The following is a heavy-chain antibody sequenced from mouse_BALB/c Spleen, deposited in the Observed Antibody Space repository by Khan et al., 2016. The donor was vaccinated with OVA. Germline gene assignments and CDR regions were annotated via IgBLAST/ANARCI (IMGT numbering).Heavy chain of an antibody. J-gene: IGHJ4*01. D-gene: IGHD2-10*01. CDR1: GFSLTTYG. V-gene: IGHV2-6-1*01. CDR3: ARQPYYHYNIMDY. CDR2: IWSDGTT. Sequence: VQLQESGPGLAAPSQSLSITCTISGFSLTTYGVHWVRQPPGKGLEWLVVIWSDGTTNYNSALKSRLTITTDNSQSEVFLKMNSLQTDDTAIYFCARQPYYHYNIMDYWGQGTSVTVSS.